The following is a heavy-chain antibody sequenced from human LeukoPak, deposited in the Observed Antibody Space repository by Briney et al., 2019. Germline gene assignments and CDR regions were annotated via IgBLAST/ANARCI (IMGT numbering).Heavy chain of an antibody. J-gene: IGHJ4*02. CDR2: IAHHGNDK. CDR1: GFPFNKNA. D-gene: IGHD2-21*02. V-gene: IGHV3-30*02. Sequence: GGSLRLSCVASGFPFNKNAMHWVGQGPGRGLDWVGYIAHHGNDKYYADSVKGRFTISRDNCKTTLYLPLNSLRLGDTAVYYCAKDGAWTCTDWGQGALVTVSS. CDR3: AKDGAWTCTD.